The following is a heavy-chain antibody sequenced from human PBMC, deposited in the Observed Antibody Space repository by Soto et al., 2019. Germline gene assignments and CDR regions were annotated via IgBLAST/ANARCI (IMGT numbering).Heavy chain of an antibody. CDR2: ISGRGTTT. CDR1: GFSFGSYS. CDR3: ARLGYXSSATCKYYFYYYGMDV. V-gene: IGHV3-48*02. J-gene: IGHJ6*02. D-gene: IGHD2-2*01. Sequence: SGGSLRLSCEASGFSFGSYSMNWVRQAPGKGLEWVSFISGRGTTTYYADSVKGRFTVSRDNAKNSLSLEVNSLRDEDTAVYYCARLGYXSSATCKYYFYYYGMDVWGQGTTVTVSS.